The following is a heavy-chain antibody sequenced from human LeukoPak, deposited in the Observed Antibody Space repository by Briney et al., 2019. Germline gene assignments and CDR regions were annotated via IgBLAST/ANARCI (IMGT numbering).Heavy chain of an antibody. J-gene: IGHJ5*02. CDR3: ARRQEIYYGSGSYYWFDP. Sequence: SETLSLTCTVSGGSLSSSSYYWGWIRQPPGKGLEWIGSIYYSGSTYYNPSLKSRVTISVDTSKNQFSLKLSSVTAADTAVYYCARRQEIYYGSGSYYWFDPWGQGTLVTVSS. V-gene: IGHV4-39*01. CDR2: IYYSGST. D-gene: IGHD3-10*01. CDR1: GGSLSSSSYY.